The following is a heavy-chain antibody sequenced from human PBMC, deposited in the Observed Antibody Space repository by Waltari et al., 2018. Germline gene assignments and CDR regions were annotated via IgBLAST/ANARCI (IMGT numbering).Heavy chain of an antibody. J-gene: IGHJ4*02. CDR3: ARTRYSSSSPLDY. Sequence: QVQLQQWGAGLLKPSETLSLPCAVYGGSFSGSYWSWIRQPPGKGLEWIGEINHSGSTNYNPSLKSRVTISVDTSKNQFSLKLSSVTAADTAVYYCARTRYSSSSPLDYWGQGTLVTVSS. CDR2: INHSGST. D-gene: IGHD6-6*01. V-gene: IGHV4-34*01. CDR1: GGSFSGSY.